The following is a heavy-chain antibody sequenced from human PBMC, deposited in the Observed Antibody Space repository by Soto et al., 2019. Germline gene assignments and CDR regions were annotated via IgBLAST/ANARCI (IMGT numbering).Heavy chain of an antibody. Sequence: QVQLVQSGAEVRKPGSSVKVSCKASGGTFSSYTISWVRQAPGQGLQWMGGIIPIFGTTNYAQKFQGRVTFTSDESTSTAYMDLSSLRSVGTAVNYCARHISCQPLFSGFDYWGQGTPVTVSS. CDR3: ARHISCQPLFSGFDY. V-gene: IGHV1-69*01. J-gene: IGHJ4*02. CDR1: GGTFSSYT. CDR2: IIPIFGTT. D-gene: IGHD3-10*02.